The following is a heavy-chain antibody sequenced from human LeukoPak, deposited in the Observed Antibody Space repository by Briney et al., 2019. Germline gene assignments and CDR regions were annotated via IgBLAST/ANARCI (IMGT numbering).Heavy chain of an antibody. Sequence: SVKVTCMASGGTFSSYAISWVRQAPGQGLEWMGRIIPILGIANYAQKFQGRVTITADKSTSTAYMELSSLRSEDTAVYYCARGPGITGTDRAFDYWGQGTLVTVSS. J-gene: IGHJ4*02. CDR2: IIPILGIA. CDR1: GGTFSSYA. V-gene: IGHV1-69*04. D-gene: IGHD1-20*01. CDR3: ARGPGITGTDRAFDY.